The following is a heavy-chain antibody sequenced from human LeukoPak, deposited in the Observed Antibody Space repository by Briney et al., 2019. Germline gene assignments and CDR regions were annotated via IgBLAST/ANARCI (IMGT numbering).Heavy chain of an antibody. CDR1: GFTFSTYT. V-gene: IGHV3-23*01. Sequence: PGGSLRLSCAASGFTFSTYTMYWVRHPPGKRLEWVSIIGSSGGGIHYADSVKGRFTISRDNSKNALYLQMNRLRDEDTAVYYCAIGPNWGTHSWGQGVLVTVSS. J-gene: IGHJ4*02. D-gene: IGHD7-27*01. CDR3: AIGPNWGTHS. CDR2: IGSSGGGI.